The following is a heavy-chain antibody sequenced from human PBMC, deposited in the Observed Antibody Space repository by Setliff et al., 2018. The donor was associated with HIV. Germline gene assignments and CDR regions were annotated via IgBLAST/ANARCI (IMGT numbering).Heavy chain of an antibody. CDR3: ARSQKRGDYYYSYYYMDV. V-gene: IGHV4-31*03. CDR2: IYYSGST. D-gene: IGHD3-16*01. J-gene: IGHJ6*03. Sequence: PSETLSLTCTVSGGSISIGGYYWSWIRQHPGKGLEWIGYIYYSGSTYYNPSLKSRVTISVDTSKNQFSLKLSSVTAADTAVYYCARSQKRGDYYYSYYYMDVCGKGTTVTVSS. CDR1: GGSISIGGYY.